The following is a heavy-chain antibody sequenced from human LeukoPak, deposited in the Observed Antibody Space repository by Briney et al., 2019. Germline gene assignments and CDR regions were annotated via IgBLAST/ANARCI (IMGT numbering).Heavy chain of an antibody. D-gene: IGHD3-22*01. V-gene: IGHV3-7*01. J-gene: IGHJ4*02. CDR2: IKFDGSEI. CDR3: TRDLNHDSSG. Sequence: GGSLRLSCASSGFSLSDYWMTWVRQAPGKGLECVGNIKFDGSEIYYLDSVRGRFSISRDNAKNSLYLQMHSLRVEDTAVYYCTRDLNHDSSGWGQGTLVTVSS. CDR1: GFSLSDYW.